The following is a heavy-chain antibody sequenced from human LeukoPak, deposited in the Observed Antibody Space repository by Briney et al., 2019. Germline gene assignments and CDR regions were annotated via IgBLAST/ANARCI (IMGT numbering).Heavy chain of an antibody. J-gene: IGHJ4*02. CDR3: ARYRCRSTSCYSDY. V-gene: IGHV3-21*01. CDR2: ISSGGSYI. Sequence: GGSLRLSCAASGFTFSSYSMNWVRQAPGKGLEWVSSISSGGSYIYYADSVKGRFTISRDNATNSLYLQMNSLRAEDTAVYYCARYRCRSTSCYSDYWGQGTLVTVSS. D-gene: IGHD2-2*01. CDR1: GFTFSSYS.